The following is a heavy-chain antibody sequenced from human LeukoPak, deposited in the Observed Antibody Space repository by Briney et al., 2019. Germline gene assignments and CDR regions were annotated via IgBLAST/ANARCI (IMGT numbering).Heavy chain of an antibody. V-gene: IGHV3-11*04. J-gene: IGHJ4*02. D-gene: IGHD2-15*01. CDR3: ARDYERYCSGGSCPLFDY. CDR2: ISSIGSTI. Sequence: PGGSLRLSCAASGFTFSNYVMSWIRQAPGKGLEWISYISSIGSTIYYTDSVKGRFTISRDNAKNSLYLQMNSLRAEDTAVYYCARDYERYCSGGSCPLFDYWGQGTLVTVSS. CDR1: GFTFSNYV.